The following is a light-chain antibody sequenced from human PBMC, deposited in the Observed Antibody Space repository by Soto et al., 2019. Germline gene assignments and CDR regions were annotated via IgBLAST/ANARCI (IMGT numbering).Light chain of an antibody. CDR1: ESVRTN. CDR2: GAS. CDR3: QQYNSWPPSIT. J-gene: IGKJ5*01. Sequence: ERVMTQSPATLSVSPGERVTLSCRASESVRTNLAWYQQRPGQSPRLLIYGASTRASGVPARFSGSGSGTEFTLTISSLQSEDFAVYYCQQYNSWPPSITFGQGTRLEIK. V-gene: IGKV3-15*01.